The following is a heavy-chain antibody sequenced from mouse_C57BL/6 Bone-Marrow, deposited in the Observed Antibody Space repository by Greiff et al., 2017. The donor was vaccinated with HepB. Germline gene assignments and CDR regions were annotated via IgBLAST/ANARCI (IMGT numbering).Heavy chain of an antibody. D-gene: IGHD1-1*01. J-gene: IGHJ2*01. CDR2: ISSGGSYT. CDR1: GFTFSSYG. CDR3: ARLGVITTVAYYFDY. Sequence: EVQLVESGGDLVKPGGSLKLSCAASGFTFSSYGMSWVRQTPDKRLEWVATISSGGSYTYYPDSVKGRFTISRDNAKNTLYLQMSSLKSEDTAMYYCARLGVITTVAYYFDYWGQGTTLTVSS. V-gene: IGHV5-6*01.